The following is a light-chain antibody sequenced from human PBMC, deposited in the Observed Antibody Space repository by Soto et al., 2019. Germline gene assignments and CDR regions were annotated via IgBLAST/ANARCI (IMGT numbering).Light chain of an antibody. CDR1: QSVSSN. J-gene: IGKJ1*01. CDR2: GAS. CDR3: QQYNNWPPWT. Sequence: EIVMTQSPATLSVSPGERATLSCRASQSVSSNLAWYQQKPGQAPRLLIYGASTMSTGIPARFSGSGSGTEFTLTISSLQSEYFAVYYCQQYNNWPPWTVGHGTKVEIK. V-gene: IGKV3-15*01.